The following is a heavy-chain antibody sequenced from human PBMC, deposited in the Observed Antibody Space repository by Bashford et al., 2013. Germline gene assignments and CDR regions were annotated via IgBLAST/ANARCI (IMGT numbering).Heavy chain of an antibody. D-gene: IGHD2-2*01. Sequence: PSVKVSCKASGYTFTGFFMHWVRQAPGQGLEWMGWINPNTGDTNYAQKFQGQGHYDQGTRPSAQPFMDLSRLISDDTAVYYCARDGCSSTFCSHGLDVWGPRD. CDR3: ARDGCSSTFCSHGLDV. V-gene: IGHV1-2*02. J-gene: IGHJ6*02. CDR1: GYTFTGFF. CDR2: INPNTGDT.